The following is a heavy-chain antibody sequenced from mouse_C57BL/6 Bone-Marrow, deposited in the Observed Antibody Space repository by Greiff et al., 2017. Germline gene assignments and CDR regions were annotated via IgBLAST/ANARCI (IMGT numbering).Heavy chain of an antibody. CDR3: ARYYYGRAAMDY. CDR1: GFSLTSYG. V-gene: IGHV2-2*01. Sequence: VKLMESGPGLVQPSQSLSITCTVSGFSLTSYGVHWVRQSPGKGLEWLGGIWSGGSTDYNAAFISRLSISKDNSKSQVFFKMNSLQADDTAIYXCARYYYGRAAMDYWGQGTSVTVSS. J-gene: IGHJ4*01. CDR2: IWSGGST. D-gene: IGHD1-1*01.